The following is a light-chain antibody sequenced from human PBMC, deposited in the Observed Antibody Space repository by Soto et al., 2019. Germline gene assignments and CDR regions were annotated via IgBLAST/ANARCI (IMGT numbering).Light chain of an antibody. CDR2: DNQ. J-gene: IGLJ3*02. CDR1: SSNIGNNY. V-gene: IGLV1-51*01. CDR3: GTWDSTLSAGRV. Sequence: QSVLTQPPSMSAAPGQKVTISCSGSSSNIGNNYVSWYQQLPGTAPKLLIYDNQKRPSGIPDRFSGSKSGTSATLGITGLQTGDEADYYCGTWDSTLSAGRVFGGGTKVTVL.